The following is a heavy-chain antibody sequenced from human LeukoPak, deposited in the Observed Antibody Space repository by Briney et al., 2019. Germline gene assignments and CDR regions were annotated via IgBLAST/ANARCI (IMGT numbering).Heavy chain of an antibody. Sequence: SETLSLTCTVSGGSISSYYWSWIRQPPGKGLEWIGYIYYSGSTNYNPSLKSRVTISVDTSKNQFSLKLSSVTAADTAVYYCAREDDSVWGSYISYGGKGPLVTVPS. V-gene: IGHV4-59*01. CDR2: IYYSGST. CDR1: GGSISSYY. J-gene: IGHJ4*02. D-gene: IGHD3-16*01. CDR3: AREDDSVWGSYISY.